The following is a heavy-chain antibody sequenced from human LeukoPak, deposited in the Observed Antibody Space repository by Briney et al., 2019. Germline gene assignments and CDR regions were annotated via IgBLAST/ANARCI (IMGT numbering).Heavy chain of an antibody. V-gene: IGHV4-4*02. CDR2: IYHGGST. D-gene: IGHD4-17*01. CDR3: ASYGDYNYFDF. CDR1: GGSISSYY. Sequence: SETLSLTCTVSGGSISSYYWSWVRQPPGKGLEWIGEIYHGGSTKYNPSLKSRVTISLDKSKNQFSLKLNSVTAADTAVYYCASYGDYNYFDFWGQGTLVTVSS. J-gene: IGHJ4*02.